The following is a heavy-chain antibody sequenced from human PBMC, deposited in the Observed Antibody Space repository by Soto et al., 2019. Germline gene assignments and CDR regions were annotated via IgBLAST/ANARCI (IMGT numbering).Heavy chain of an antibody. CDR2: IWYDGSNK. V-gene: IGHV3-33*01. CDR1: GFTFSSYG. CDR3: ARETYYYGSGSPDFDY. J-gene: IGHJ4*02. D-gene: IGHD3-10*01. Sequence: PGGSLRLSCAASGFTFSSYGMHWVRQAPGKGLEWVAVIWYDGSNKYYADSVKGRFTISRDNSKNTLYLQMNSLRAEDTAVYYCARETYYYGSGSPDFDYWGQGTLVTVSS.